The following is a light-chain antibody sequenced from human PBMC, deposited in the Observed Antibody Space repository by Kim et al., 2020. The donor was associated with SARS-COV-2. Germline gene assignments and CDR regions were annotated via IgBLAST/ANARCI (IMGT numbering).Light chain of an antibody. CDR2: GAS. V-gene: IGKV3-20*01. CDR3: QQYGSSPYT. Sequence: LSPGERATPSCRASQSVSSNYFAWYQQKPGQAPRLLVYGASTRPAGIPDRFTGSGSGTDFTLTINRLEPEDFAVYYCQQYGSSPYTFGQGTKLEI. CDR1: QSVSSNY. J-gene: IGKJ2*01.